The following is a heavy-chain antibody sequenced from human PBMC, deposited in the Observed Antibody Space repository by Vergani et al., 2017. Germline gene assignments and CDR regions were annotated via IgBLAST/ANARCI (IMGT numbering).Heavy chain of an antibody. V-gene: IGHV3-23*01. CDR3: AKDITLGEQLAIYYVDV. D-gene: IGHD6-6*01. CDR2: ISGSGGIT. CDR1: GFTFSSYA. Sequence: EVQLLESGGGLVQPGGSLRLSCAASGFTFSSYAMSWVRQAPGKGLEWVSAISGSGGITYYADSGKGRFTISRDNSKNTLYLQMNSLRAEDTAVYDCAKDITLGEQLAIYYVDVWGKGTMVTVSS. J-gene: IGHJ6*03.